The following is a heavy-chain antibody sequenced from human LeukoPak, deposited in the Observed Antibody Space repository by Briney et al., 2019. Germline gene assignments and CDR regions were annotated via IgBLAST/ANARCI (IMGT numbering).Heavy chain of an antibody. Sequence: GRSLRLSCAASGFTFEDYAMYWVRQAPGKGLEWVSSISWHSGRVEYADSVKGRFTISRDNAKNSLYLQMNSLRAEDTALYYCAKDIGYILAGYSYGMDVWGQGTTVTVSS. J-gene: IGHJ6*02. CDR2: ISWHSGRV. CDR1: GFTFEDYA. D-gene: IGHD2-2*02. CDR3: AKDIGYILAGYSYGMDV. V-gene: IGHV3-9*01.